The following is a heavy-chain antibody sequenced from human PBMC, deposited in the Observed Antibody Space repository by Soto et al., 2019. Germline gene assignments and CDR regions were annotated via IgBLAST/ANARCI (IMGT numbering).Heavy chain of an antibody. V-gene: IGHV5-10-1*01. CDR2: IDPSDSYT. D-gene: IGHD3-10*01. Sequence: GESLKISCKGSGYSFTSYWISWVRQMPGKGLECMGRIDPSDSYTNYSPSFQGHVTISADKSISTAYLQWSSLKASDTAMYYCARLERYYYGSGSSPLYYFDYWGQGTLVTVSS. J-gene: IGHJ4*02. CDR3: ARLERYYYGSGSSPLYYFDY. CDR1: GYSFTSYW.